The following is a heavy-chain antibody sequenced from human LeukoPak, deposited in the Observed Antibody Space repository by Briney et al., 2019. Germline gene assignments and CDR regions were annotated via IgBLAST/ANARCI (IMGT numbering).Heavy chain of an antibody. D-gene: IGHD7-27*01. Sequence: GGSLRLSCAASGFTFSSYSMNWVRQAPGKGLEWVSSISSSSSYIYYADSVKGRFTISRDNAKNSLYLQMNSLRAEDTAVYYCARELTGDLRYFDYWGQGTLVTVSS. CDR3: ARELTGDLRYFDY. CDR1: GFTFSSYS. V-gene: IGHV3-21*01. J-gene: IGHJ4*02. CDR2: ISSSSSYI.